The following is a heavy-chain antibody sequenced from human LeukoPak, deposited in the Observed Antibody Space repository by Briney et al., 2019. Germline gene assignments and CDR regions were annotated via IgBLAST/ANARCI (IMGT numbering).Heavy chain of an antibody. J-gene: IGHJ4*02. D-gene: IGHD6-13*01. CDR1: GFTFSSYA. V-gene: IGHV3-30-3*01. CDR2: ISYDGSNK. Sequence: GGSLRLSCAASGFTFSSYAMHWVRQAPGKGLEWVAVISYDGSNKYYADSVKGRFTISRDNSKNTLYLQMNSLRAEDTAVYYCAKDPKQQLVPTHFDYWGQGTLVTVSS. CDR3: AKDPKQQLVPTHFDY.